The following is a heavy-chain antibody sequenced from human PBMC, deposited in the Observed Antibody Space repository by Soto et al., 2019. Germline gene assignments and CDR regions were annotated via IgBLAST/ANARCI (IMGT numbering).Heavy chain of an antibody. D-gene: IGHD4-17*01. CDR1: GVTVGNNY. CDR3: ARNVPVTALGY. V-gene: IGHV3-66*01. J-gene: IGHJ4*02. Sequence: EVRLVESGGGLVQPGGSLRLSCAASGVTVGNNYMSWVRQAPGKGLEWVSVTYSGGDTRYADSVKGRFTMSRDSTKNTXXXXXXXXXXXXXXXXXXARNVPVTALGYWGQGSLVTVSS. CDR2: TYSGGDT.